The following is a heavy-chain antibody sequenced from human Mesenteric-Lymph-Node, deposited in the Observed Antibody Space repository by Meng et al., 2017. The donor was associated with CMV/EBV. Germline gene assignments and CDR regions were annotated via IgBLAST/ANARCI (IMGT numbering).Heavy chain of an antibody. V-gene: IGHV3-21*01. J-gene: IGHJ4*02. CDR3: ARAKCSGGSCYWSFDY. CDR1: GFTFSSYS. Sequence: GGSLRLSCAASGFTFSSYSMNWVRQAPGKGLEWVSSISSSSSYIYYADSVKGRFTISRDNAKNSLYLQMNSLRAEDTAVYYCARAKCSGGSCYWSFDYWGQGTLVTVSS. CDR2: ISSSSSYI. D-gene: IGHD2-15*01.